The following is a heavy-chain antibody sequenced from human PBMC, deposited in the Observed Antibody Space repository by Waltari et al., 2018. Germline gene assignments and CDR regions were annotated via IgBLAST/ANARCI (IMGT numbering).Heavy chain of an antibody. CDR2: RKKEGSEE. V-gene: IGHV3-7*01. D-gene: IGHD3-22*01. CDR3: ARDQWFAFDI. CDR1: GFTLSSYW. J-gene: IGHJ3*02. Sequence: EVQLVESGGGLVQPGGSLRLSCAASGFTLSSYWMSWVRQAPGKGLEGVANRKKEGSEEYYVDSVRGRFTISRDNAKNSLYLQMNSLRPEDTAVYYCARDQWFAFDIWGQGTMVTVSS.